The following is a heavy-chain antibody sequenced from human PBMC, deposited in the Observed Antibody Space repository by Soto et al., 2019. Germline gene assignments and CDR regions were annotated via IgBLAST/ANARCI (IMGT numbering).Heavy chain of an antibody. CDR1: GYSFTTYA. Sequence: GASVKVSCKASGYSFTTYAIHWVRQAPGQSPEWMGSLNAGNRNTNYSPRFQGRVTITADESTSTAYMELSSLRSEDTAVYYCAREGMGDGYNPFDYWGQGTLVTVSS. CDR2: LNAGNRNT. J-gene: IGHJ4*02. CDR3: AREGMGDGYNPFDY. V-gene: IGHV1-3*01. D-gene: IGHD5-12*01.